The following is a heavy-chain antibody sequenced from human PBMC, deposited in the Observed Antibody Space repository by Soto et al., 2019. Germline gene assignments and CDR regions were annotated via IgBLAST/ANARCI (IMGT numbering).Heavy chain of an antibody. D-gene: IGHD3-10*01. Sequence: ASVKVSCKVSGYTLTELSMHWVRQAPGKGLEWMGGFDPEDGETIYAQKFQGRVTMTEDTSTDTAYMELSSLRSEDTAVYYCATDKRTMVRGVIISHNWFYPWGQGTLVTVSS. CDR2: FDPEDGET. J-gene: IGHJ5*02. V-gene: IGHV1-24*01. CDR1: GYTLTELS. CDR3: ATDKRTMVRGVIISHNWFYP.